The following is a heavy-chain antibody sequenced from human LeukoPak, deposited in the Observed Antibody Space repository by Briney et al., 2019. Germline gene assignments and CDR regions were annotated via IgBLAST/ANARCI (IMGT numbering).Heavy chain of an antibody. V-gene: IGHV3-53*01. J-gene: IGHJ4*02. CDR3: ARSGRFGEIYFDY. Sequence: GGSLRLSCAASGFTVSSNYMSGVRQAPGKGLEWVSVIYSGGSTYYADSVKGRFTISRGNSKNTLYLQMNSLRAEDTAVYYCARSGRFGEIYFDYWGQGTLVTVSS. D-gene: IGHD3-10*01. CDR2: IYSGGST. CDR1: GFTVSSNY.